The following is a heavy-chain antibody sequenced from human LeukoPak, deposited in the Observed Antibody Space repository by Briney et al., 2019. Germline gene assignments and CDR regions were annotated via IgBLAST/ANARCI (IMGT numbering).Heavy chain of an antibody. CDR1: GYTFTTYY. J-gene: IGHJ5*02. CDR3: ARDALSYDYSWGSYRHLGIDP. CDR2: INPSGGTT. D-gene: IGHD3-16*02. V-gene: IGHV1-46*01. Sequence: ASVKVSCKASGYTFTTYYMHWVLQAPGQGLGWMAIINPSGGTTDYAQKFHGRITVTRDTSTSTVYMELTSLTSEDTAVYYCARDALSYDYSWGSYRHLGIDPWGQGTLVTVSS.